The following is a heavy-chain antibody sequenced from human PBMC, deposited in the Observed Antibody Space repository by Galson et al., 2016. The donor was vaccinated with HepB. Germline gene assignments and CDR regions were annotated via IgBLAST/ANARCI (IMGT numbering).Heavy chain of an antibody. CDR2: IYSGGSI. CDR3: ARGWVESYYYYGLDV. J-gene: IGHJ6*02. V-gene: IGHV3-53*01. CDR1: GFSVSSNY. Sequence: SLRLSCAASGFSVSSNYLNWVRQAPGKGLEWVSIIYSGGSIYYADFAKGRFTISRDNSKNTLYLQMNSLRIEDTAVYYCARGWVESYYYYGLDVWGQGTRSPSP. D-gene: IGHD3-16*01.